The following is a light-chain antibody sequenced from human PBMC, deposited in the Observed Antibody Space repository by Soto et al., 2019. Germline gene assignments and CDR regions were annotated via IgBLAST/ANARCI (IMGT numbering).Light chain of an antibody. CDR1: SGHSSYI. J-gene: IGLJ3*02. V-gene: IGLV4-60*01. Sequence: QSALTQSSSASASLGSSVKLTCTLSSGHSSYIIAWHQQQPGKAPRYLMKLEGSGSYNKGSGVPDRFSGSSSGSDRYLTISNLQGVDGADYYFAAFESNHGTVFAGGT. CDR3: AAFESNHGTV. CDR2: LEGSGSY.